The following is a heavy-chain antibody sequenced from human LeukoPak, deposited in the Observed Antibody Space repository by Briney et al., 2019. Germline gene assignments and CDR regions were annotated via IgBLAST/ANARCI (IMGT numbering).Heavy chain of an antibody. CDR3: ASCYDFWSGYCFDY. J-gene: IGHJ4*02. V-gene: IGHV4-39*01. Sequence: PSETLSLTCTVSGGSISSSSYYWGWIRQPPGKGLEWIGSIYYSGSTYYNPSLKSRVTISVDTSKNQFSLKLSSVTAADTAVYYCASCYDFWSGYCFDYWGQGTLVTVSS. CDR2: IYYSGST. D-gene: IGHD3-3*01. CDR1: GGSISSSSYY.